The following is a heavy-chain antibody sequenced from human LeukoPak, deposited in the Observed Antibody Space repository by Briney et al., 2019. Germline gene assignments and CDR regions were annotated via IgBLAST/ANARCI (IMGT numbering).Heavy chain of an antibody. CDR2: IKQDGSEK. CDR1: GFTFSSYW. D-gene: IGHD6-19*01. V-gene: IGHV3-7*02. J-gene: IGHJ6*02. CDR3: ARTAVAAYYGMDV. Sequence: GGSLRLSCAASGFTFSSYWMSWVRQAPGKGLEWVANIKQDGSEKYYVDSVKGRFTISRDNAKNSLYLQMNSLRAEDAAVYYCARTAVAAYYGMDVWGQGTTVTVSS.